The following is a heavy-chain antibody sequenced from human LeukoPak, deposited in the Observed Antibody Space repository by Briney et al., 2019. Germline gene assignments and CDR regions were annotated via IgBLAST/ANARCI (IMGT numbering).Heavy chain of an antibody. D-gene: IGHD6-13*01. Sequence: SETLSLTCTVSGGSISSGSYYWGWIRQPPGKGLEWIGSIHYSGSTYYNPSLKSRVTISVDTSKNQFSLKLSSVTAADTAVYYCARRGSPTYYYLDVWGKGTTVTVPS. J-gene: IGHJ6*03. CDR1: GGSISSGSYY. CDR3: ARRGSPTYYYLDV. V-gene: IGHV4-39*01. CDR2: IHYSGST.